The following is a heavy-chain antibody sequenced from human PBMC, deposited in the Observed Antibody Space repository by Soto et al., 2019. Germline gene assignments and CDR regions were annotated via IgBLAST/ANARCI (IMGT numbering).Heavy chain of an antibody. CDR2: INADGGST. D-gene: IGHD3-9*01. V-gene: IGHV3-74*01. CDR1: GFTFSNDW. J-gene: IGHJ4*02. Sequence: GGSLRLSCAASGFTFSNDWMHWVRQAPGKGLEWVSRINADGGSTHYADSVRGRFTISRDNAKNTLFLQLNSLRVEDTAIYYCIKVLTRGVGVPRFYFDSWGQGTLVPVYS. CDR3: IKVLTRGVGVPRFYFDS.